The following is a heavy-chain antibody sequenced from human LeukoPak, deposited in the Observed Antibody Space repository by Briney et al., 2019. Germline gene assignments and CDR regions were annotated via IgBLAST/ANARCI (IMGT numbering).Heavy chain of an antibody. Sequence: GGSLRLSCAASGFTVSSNYMSWVRQAPGKGLEWVSVIYSGGSTYYADSVKGRFTISRDNSKNTLYLQMNSLRAEDTAVYYCARERGESGYSYGYRYYFDYWGQGTLVTVS. CDR2: IYSGGST. J-gene: IGHJ4*02. V-gene: IGHV3-66*02. CDR3: ARERGESGYSYGYRYYFDY. D-gene: IGHD5-18*01. CDR1: GFTVSSNY.